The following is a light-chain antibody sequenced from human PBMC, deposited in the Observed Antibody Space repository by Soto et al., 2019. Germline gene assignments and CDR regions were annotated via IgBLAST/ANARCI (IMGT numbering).Light chain of an antibody. V-gene: IGKV3-11*01. CDR1: QSVSSY. CDR3: QQRSNWPGT. J-gene: IGKJ1*01. CDR2: DAS. Sequence: PPIVSVSAEERGTLSGMAIQSVSSYLAWYQQKPGQAPRLLIYDASNRATGIPARFSGSGSGTDFTLTIISLVHEDFAVYYCQQRSNWPGTFGQGTKVDIK.